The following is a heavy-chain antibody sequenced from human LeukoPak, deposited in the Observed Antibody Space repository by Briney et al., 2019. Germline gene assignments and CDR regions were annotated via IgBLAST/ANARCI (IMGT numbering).Heavy chain of an antibody. V-gene: IGHV3-23*01. CDR3: AKRGRRVVVPAANWFDP. Sequence: PGGSLRLSCAASGFTFSSYGMHWVRQAPGKGLEWVSAISGSGGSTYYADSVKGRFTISRDNSKNTLYLQMNSLRAEDTAVYYCAKRGRRVVVPAANWFDPWGQGTLVTVSS. CDR2: ISGSGGST. J-gene: IGHJ5*02. CDR1: GFTFSSYG. D-gene: IGHD2-2*01.